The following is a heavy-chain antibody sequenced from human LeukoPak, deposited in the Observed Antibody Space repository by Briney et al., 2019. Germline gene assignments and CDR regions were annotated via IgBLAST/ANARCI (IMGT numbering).Heavy chain of an antibody. J-gene: IGHJ4*02. CDR3: ARRGDGEFDY. V-gene: IGHV4-34*01. D-gene: IGHD3-10*01. Sequence: PSETLSLTCAVYGGSFSGYYWSWIRQPPGKGLEWIGEINHSGSTNYNPSLKSRVTISVDTSKNQFSLKLSSVTAADTAVYYCARRGDGEFDYWAQGTWVIV. CDR2: INHSGST. CDR1: GGSFSGYY.